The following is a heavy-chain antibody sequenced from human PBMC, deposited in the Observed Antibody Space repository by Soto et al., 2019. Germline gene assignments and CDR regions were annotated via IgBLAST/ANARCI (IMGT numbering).Heavy chain of an antibody. CDR3: TTQGFGVLHGLVDA. CDR2: INHSGST. J-gene: IGHJ6*02. Sequence: SETLSLTCGVYGGSFSGYYWSWIRQPPGKGLEWIGEINHSGSTNYNPSLKSRLTISVDTSKTQFSLKLSSVIAADAAVYYCTTQGFGVLHGLVDAWGQRTTVTVS. CDR1: GGSFSGYY. V-gene: IGHV4-34*01. D-gene: IGHD3-10*01.